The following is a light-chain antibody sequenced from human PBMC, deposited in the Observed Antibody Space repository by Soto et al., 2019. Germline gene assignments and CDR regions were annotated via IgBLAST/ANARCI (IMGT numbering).Light chain of an antibody. Sequence: EIVLTQSPGTLSLSPVESATLSCRASQSVSSSSLAWYQQKPGQAPRLLFFGVSNRATGVPDRFSGSGSGTDFSLTISRLEPEDFAVYHCQQYSSSPRTFGQGTRLEIK. V-gene: IGKV3-20*01. CDR2: GVS. CDR3: QQYSSSPRT. CDR1: QSVSSSS. J-gene: IGKJ5*01.